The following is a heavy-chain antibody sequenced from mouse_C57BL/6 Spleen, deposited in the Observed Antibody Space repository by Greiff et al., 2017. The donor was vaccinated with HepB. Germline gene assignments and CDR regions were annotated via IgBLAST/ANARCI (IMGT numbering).Heavy chain of an antibody. CDR2: IYPRDGST. V-gene: IGHV1-78*01. Sequence: VQLQQSDAELVKPGASVKISCKVSGYTFTDHTIHWMKQRPEQGLEWIGYIYPRDGSTKYNEKFKGKATLTADKSSSTAYLQLNSLTSEDSAVYFCARRNYGNYVDFDYWGQGTTLTVSS. D-gene: IGHD2-1*01. CDR3: ARRNYGNYVDFDY. J-gene: IGHJ2*01. CDR1: GYTFTDHT.